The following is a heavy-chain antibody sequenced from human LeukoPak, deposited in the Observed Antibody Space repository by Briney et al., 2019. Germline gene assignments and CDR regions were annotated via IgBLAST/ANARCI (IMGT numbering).Heavy chain of an antibody. J-gene: IGHJ4*02. CDR1: GVSISSSNSY. D-gene: IGHD3-22*01. CDR2: IYYSGNT. Sequence: PSETLSLTCTVSGVSISSSNSYWGWIRQPPGKGLEWIGSIYYSGNTYYNPSLKSRVTISVDTSKNQFSLKLSSVTAADTAVYYCARRDSYSSGYYYFDYWGQGTLVTVSS. CDR3: ARRDSYSSGYYYFDY. V-gene: IGHV4-39*01.